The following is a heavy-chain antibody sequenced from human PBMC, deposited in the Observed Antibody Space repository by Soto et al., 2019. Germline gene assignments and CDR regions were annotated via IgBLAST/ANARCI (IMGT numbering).Heavy chain of an antibody. CDR3: ARGVAAAGTRGDWFDP. CDR2: INHSGST. D-gene: IGHD6-13*01. CDR1: GGSFSGYY. V-gene: IGHV4-34*01. Sequence: SETLSLTXADYGGSFSGYYWSWIRQPPGKGLEWIGEINHSGSTNYNPSLKSRVTISVDTSKNQFSLKLSSVTAADTAVYYCARGVAAAGTRGDWFDPWGQGTLVTVSS. J-gene: IGHJ5*02.